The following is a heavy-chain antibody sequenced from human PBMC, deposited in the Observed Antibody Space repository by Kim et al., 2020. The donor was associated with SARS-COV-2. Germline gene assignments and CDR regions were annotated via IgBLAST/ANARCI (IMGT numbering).Heavy chain of an antibody. J-gene: IGHJ5*02. Sequence: VKGRFTISRDNSKNTLYLQMNSLRAEDTAVYYCAKDRGGYYGSGSSGFDPWGQGTLVTVSS. V-gene: IGHV3-23*01. CDR3: AKDRGGYYGSGSSGFDP. D-gene: IGHD3-10*01.